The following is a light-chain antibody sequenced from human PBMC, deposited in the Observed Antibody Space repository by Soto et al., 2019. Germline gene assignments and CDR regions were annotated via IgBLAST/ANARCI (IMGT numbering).Light chain of an antibody. CDR3: SSSTSSSARV. J-gene: IGLJ3*02. Sequence: QSALTQPACVSGSPGQSITISCAGTSSDVGGYNYVSWYQQHPGKAHKLMIYDVSHRPSRVSNQSSGSKSGNTASLTIPGLQAEEEANYYHSSSTSSSARVFGGGTKLTVL. CDR2: DVS. CDR1: SSDVGGYNY. V-gene: IGLV2-14*01.